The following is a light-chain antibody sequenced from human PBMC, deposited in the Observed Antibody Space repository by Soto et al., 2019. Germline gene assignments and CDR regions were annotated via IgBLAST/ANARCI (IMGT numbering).Light chain of an antibody. CDR2: GAS. Sequence: EVVMTQSPATLSVSPGERVTLSCRASQSINAHLAWYQQKPGQAPRLLIHGASTRATGIPARSSGSGFGTDLILTISSLQSEDFAVYYCQQYNTWLWTFGQGTKVEIQ. CDR3: QQYNTWLWT. CDR1: QSINAH. J-gene: IGKJ1*01. V-gene: IGKV3-15*01.